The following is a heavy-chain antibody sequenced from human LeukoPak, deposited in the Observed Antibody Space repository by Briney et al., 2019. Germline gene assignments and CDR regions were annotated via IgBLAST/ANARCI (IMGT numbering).Heavy chain of an antibody. J-gene: IGHJ6*03. CDR3: AKTAASMDV. CDR2: VKPDESEK. D-gene: IGHD2-15*01. V-gene: IGHV3-7*01. Sequence: GGSLRLSCAASGFTFSSYGMHWVRQAPGKGLEWVANVKPDESEKYYGDSVKGRFTISRDNAKNSLYLQMNSLRAEDTAVYYCAKTAASMDVWGKGITVTVSS. CDR1: GFTFSSYG.